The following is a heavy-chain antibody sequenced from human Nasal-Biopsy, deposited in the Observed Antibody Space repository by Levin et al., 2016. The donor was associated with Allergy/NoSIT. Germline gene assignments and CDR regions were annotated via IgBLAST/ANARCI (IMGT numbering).Heavy chain of an antibody. CDR3: ARGYDYEGPPRFDS. V-gene: IGHV4-31*03. J-gene: IGHJ4*02. CDR2: IYYNGIT. D-gene: IGHD4-17*01. Sequence: SETLSLTCTVSGASISSANNFWTWIRQHPGTGLEWIGYIYYNGITRYNASLKSRVTINEDTSKNQFSLKLSSVTAADTAVYYCARGYDYEGPPRFDSWGQGTLVTVSS. CDR1: GASISSANNF.